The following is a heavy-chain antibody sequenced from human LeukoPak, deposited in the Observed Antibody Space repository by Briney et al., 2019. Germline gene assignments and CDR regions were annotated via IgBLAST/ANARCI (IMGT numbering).Heavy chain of an antibody. Sequence: GGSLRLSCSASGFAFSLHVMHWVRQAPGDGLDYVSFIHPTGSLTSYADSVKGRFTVSRDNSMNMLYLEMSSLRLEDTAVYHCVKDRSGTYSFDNWGQGTLVTVSS. CDR2: IHPTGSLT. CDR1: GFAFSLHV. V-gene: IGHV3-64D*06. CDR3: VKDRSGTYSFDN. D-gene: IGHD1-26*01. J-gene: IGHJ4*02.